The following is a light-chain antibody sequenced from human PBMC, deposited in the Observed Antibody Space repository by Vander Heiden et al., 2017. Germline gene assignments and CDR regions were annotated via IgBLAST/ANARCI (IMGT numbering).Light chain of an antibody. CDR2: AAS. CDR3: QQYNEWPPLYT. J-gene: IGKJ2*01. CDR1: QSVHIN. V-gene: IGKV3-15*01. Sequence: EIVITQSPATLSVSPGERATLSCRASQSVHINIAWYQQRPGQTPRLLIYAASARANGVPDRFSGSGSGTDFTLTISSLQSEDFAVYYCQQYNEWPPLYTFGQGTKLEIK.